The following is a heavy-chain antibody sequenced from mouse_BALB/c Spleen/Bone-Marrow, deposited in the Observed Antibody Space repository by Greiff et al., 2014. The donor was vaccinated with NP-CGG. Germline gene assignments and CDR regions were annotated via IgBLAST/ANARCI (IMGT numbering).Heavy chain of an antibody. J-gene: IGHJ3*01. CDR2: IYPGNVNT. Sequence: VHLVESGPELVKPGPSVRISCKASGYTFTSYYIHWVKQRPGQGLEWIGWIYPGNVNTNYNEKFKGKATLTADKSSSTAYMQLSSLTSEDSAVCFCARGGYDGAWFAYWGQGTLVTVSA. D-gene: IGHD2-14*01. CDR1: GYTFTSYY. V-gene: IGHV1S56*01. CDR3: ARGGYDGAWFAY.